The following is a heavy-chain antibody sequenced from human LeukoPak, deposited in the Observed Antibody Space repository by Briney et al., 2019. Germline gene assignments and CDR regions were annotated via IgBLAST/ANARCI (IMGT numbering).Heavy chain of an antibody. D-gene: IGHD2-15*01. J-gene: IGHJ6*02. V-gene: IGHV3-49*03. CDR1: GFTFGDYA. CDR3: TRDQEVVVAARNPFVNPKNYYYGMDV. CDR2: IRSKAYGGTT. Sequence: GGSLRLSCTASGFTFGDYAMSWFRQAPGKGLEWVGFIRSKAYGGTTEYAASVKGRFTISGDDSKSIAYLQMNSLKTEDTAVYYCTRDQEVVVAARNPFVNPKNYYYGMDVWGQGTTVTVSS.